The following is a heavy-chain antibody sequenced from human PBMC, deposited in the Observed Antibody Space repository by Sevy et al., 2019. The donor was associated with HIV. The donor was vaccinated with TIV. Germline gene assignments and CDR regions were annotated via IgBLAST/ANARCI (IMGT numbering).Heavy chain of an antibody. Sequence: SETLSLTCTVSGGSISSGDYYWSWIRQPPGKGLEWIGYIYYSGSTYYNPSLKSRVTLSVDTSKNQFSLKLSSVTAADTAVYYCARDSSGSYYYYYGMDVWGQGTTVTVSS. V-gene: IGHV4-30-4*01. CDR2: IYYSGST. J-gene: IGHJ6*02. D-gene: IGHD3-3*01. CDR3: ARDSSGSYYYYYGMDV. CDR1: GGSISSGDYY.